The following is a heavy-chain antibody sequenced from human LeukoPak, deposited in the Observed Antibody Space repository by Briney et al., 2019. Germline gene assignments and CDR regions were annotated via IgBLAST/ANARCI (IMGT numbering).Heavy chain of an antibody. Sequence: ASVKVSCKASGYTFTNYGISWVRQAPGQGLEWMGWISAYNGNTNYAQKLQGRVTMTTDTSTSTAYMELRSLRSDDTAVYYCARDPDYYYDSSGYSNYWGQGTLVTVSS. CDR1: GYTFTNYG. CDR3: ARDPDYYYDSSGYSNY. D-gene: IGHD3-22*01. CDR2: ISAYNGNT. V-gene: IGHV1-18*01. J-gene: IGHJ4*02.